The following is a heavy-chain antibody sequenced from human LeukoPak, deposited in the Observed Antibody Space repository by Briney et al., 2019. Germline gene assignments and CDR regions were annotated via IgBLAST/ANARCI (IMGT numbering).Heavy chain of an antibody. D-gene: IGHD6-13*01. V-gene: IGHV3-7*05. CDR3: ARDPYSSSWSYGMDV. Sequence: GGSLSLSCTASGFTFSNHWMSWVRQTPEKGLEWVANIKQDGSEKVYLDSVKGRFAISRDNAQTSLYPHMNSLRAEDTAVYYCARDPYSSSWSYGMDVWGQGTTVTVSS. J-gene: IGHJ6*02. CDR1: GFTFSNHW. CDR2: IKQDGSEK.